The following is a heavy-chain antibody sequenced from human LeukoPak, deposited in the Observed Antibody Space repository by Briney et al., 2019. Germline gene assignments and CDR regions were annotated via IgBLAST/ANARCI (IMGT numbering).Heavy chain of an antibody. CDR3: ARGSIAASGGWFDP. CDR2: IHYTGSA. D-gene: IGHD6-6*01. Sequence: SETLSLTCIVSGGSISSSNYYWGWIRQSPGKGLQWIGSIHYTGSAYYNPSLTSRLTISVDTSKNQFSLKLSSVTAADTAVYYCARGSIAASGGWFDPWGQGTLVTVSS. CDR1: GGSISSSNYY. J-gene: IGHJ5*02. V-gene: IGHV4-39*07.